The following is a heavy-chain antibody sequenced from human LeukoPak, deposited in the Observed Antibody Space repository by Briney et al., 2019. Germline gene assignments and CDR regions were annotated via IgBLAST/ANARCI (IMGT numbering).Heavy chain of an antibody. CDR1: GFTFSSCA. CDR2: ISGGGGKT. Sequence: GGSLRLSCAASGFTFSSCALSWVRQAPGKGLEWVSAISGGGGKTWYADSVKGRFTISRDNSKNTLYLQMNGLRAEDTALYYCAKEPIVFNSGDYYLGAFNIWGQGAMVTVSS. CDR3: AKEPIVFNSGDYYLGAFNI. D-gene: IGHD2-21*02. J-gene: IGHJ3*02. V-gene: IGHV3-23*01.